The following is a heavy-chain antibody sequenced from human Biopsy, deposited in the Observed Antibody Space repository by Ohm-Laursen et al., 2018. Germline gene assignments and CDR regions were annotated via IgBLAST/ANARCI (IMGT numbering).Heavy chain of an antibody. Sequence: ASESASCKVSGYTVTGYHVHWQRQAPGQELVWMGWMNANSSNTGYAQKFQGIVTMTRNTSISTAYMELSRLTSVDTAVYYCARYFNYDGGSSFNFDDWGQGTLVTVSS. V-gene: IGHV1-8*01. D-gene: IGHD2-15*01. J-gene: IGHJ4*02. CDR2: MNANSSNT. CDR1: GYTVTGYH. CDR3: ARYFNYDGGSSFNFDD.